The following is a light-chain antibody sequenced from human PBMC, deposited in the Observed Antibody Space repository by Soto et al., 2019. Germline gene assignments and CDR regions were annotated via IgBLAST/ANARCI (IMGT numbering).Light chain of an antibody. CDR3: QQYYSYPT. V-gene: IGKV1-8*01. CDR2: AAS. CDR1: QGISSY. J-gene: IGKJ1*01. Sequence: AIRMTQSPSSLSASTGDRVTITCRASQGISSYLAWYQQKPGKAPKLLIYAASTLQCGVPSRFSGSGSGTDFTLTISCLQSEDFATYYCQQYYSYPTFGQGTKVEIK.